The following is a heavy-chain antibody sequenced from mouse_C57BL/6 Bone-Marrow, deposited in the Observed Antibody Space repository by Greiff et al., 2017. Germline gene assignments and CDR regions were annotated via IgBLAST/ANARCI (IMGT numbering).Heavy chain of an antibody. D-gene: IGHD2-1*01. CDR1: GYTFTSYW. J-gene: IGHJ4*01. CDR3: ARRPYGKGYYAMDY. CDR2: IDPSDSYT. V-gene: IGHV1-69*01. Sequence: QVQLQQPGAELVMPGASVKLSCKASGYTFTSYWMHWVKQRPGQGLEWIGEIDPSDSYTNYNQKFKGKSTLTVDKSSSTAYMQLSSLTSEDSAVYYCARRPYGKGYYAMDYWGQGTSVTVSS.